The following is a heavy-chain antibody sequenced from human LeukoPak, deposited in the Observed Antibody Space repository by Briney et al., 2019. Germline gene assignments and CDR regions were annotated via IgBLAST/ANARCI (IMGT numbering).Heavy chain of an antibody. V-gene: IGHV1-2*02. CDR1: GYTFTGYY. D-gene: IGHD3-22*01. Sequence: ASVKVSCKASGYTFTGYYMHWVRQAPGQGLEWMGWINPNSGGTNYAQKFQGRVTMTRDTSISTAYMELSRLRSDDTAVYYCARDAAYYYDSSGYRRFDYWGQGTLVTVSS. CDR2: INPNSGGT. J-gene: IGHJ4*02. CDR3: ARDAAYYYDSSGYRRFDY.